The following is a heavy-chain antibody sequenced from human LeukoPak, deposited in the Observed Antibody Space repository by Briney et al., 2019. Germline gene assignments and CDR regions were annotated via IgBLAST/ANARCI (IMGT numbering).Heavy chain of an antibody. CDR1: GFTFSSYW. V-gene: IGHV3-74*01. D-gene: IGHD3-10*01. CDR3: AREYGFGGFYYYYMDV. CDR2: INSDGSST. J-gene: IGHJ6*03. Sequence: GGSLRLSCAASGFTFSSYWMHWVRQAPGKGLVWVSRINSDGSSTSYADSVKGRFTISRDNAKNTLYLQMNSLRAEDTAVYYCAREYGFGGFYYYYMDVWGKGTTVTISS.